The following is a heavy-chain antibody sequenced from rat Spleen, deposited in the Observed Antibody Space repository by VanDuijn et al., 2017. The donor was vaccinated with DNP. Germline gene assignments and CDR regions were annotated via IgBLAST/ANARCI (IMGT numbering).Heavy chain of an antibody. D-gene: IGHD1-4*01. Sequence: EVQLVESGGGLVQPGRSLKLSCVASGFIFSDHWMTWIRQAPGKGLEWVASITNTGASTYYSDSLKGRFIISRNNAKSTLYLQMDSLRSDDTATYYCAGRPPPTRGPFDYWGQGIMVTVSS. V-gene: IGHV5-31*01. CDR2: ITNTGAST. CDR3: AGRPPPTRGPFDY. J-gene: IGHJ2*01. CDR1: GFIFSDHW.